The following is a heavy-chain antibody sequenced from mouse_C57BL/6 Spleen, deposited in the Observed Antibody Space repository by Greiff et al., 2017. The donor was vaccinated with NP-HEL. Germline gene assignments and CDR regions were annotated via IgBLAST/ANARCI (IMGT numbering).Heavy chain of an antibody. CDR1: GFNIKDYY. V-gene: IGHV14-2*01. J-gene: IGHJ1*03. CDR3: AKDTTVVGDYWYFDV. D-gene: IGHD1-1*01. CDR2: IDPEDGET. Sequence: EVQLQQSGAELVKPGASVKLSCTASGFNIKDYYMHWVKQRTEQGLEWIGRIDPEDGETKYAPKFQGKATITADTASNTAYLQLSSLTSEDTAVYYCAKDTTVVGDYWYFDVWGTGTTVTVSS.